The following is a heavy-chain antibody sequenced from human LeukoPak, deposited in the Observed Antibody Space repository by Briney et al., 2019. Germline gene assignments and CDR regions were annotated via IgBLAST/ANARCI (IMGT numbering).Heavy chain of an antibody. J-gene: IGHJ3*02. CDR1: GFTFSSYG. Sequence: TGGSLRLSCAASGFTFSSYGMHWVRQAPGKGLEWVAFIRYDGSNKYYADSVKGRFTISRDNSKNTLYLQMNSLRAEGTAVYYCAKGYGDYVADAFDIWGQGTMVTVSS. CDR2: IRYDGSNK. V-gene: IGHV3-30*02. D-gene: IGHD4-17*01. CDR3: AKGYGDYVADAFDI.